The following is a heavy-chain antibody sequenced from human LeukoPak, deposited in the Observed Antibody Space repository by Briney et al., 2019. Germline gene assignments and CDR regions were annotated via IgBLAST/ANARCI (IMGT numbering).Heavy chain of an antibody. CDR3: ARETGKYSSSSPGYFDY. J-gene: IGHJ4*02. V-gene: IGHV3-7*01. CDR1: GFTFSSYS. D-gene: IGHD6-13*01. CDR2: IKQDGSEK. Sequence: GGSLRLSCAASGFTFSSYSMNWVRQAPGKGLEWVANIKQDGSEKYYVDSVKGRFTISRDNAKNSLYLQMNSLRAEDTAVYYCARETGKYSSSSPGYFDYWGQGTLVTVSS.